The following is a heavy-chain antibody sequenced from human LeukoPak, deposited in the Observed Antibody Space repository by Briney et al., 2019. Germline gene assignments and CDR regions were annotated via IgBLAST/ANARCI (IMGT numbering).Heavy chain of an antibody. CDR2: ISYDGSNK. Sequence: GGSLRLSCAASGFTFSSYGMHWVRQAPGKGLEWVAVISYDGSNKYYADSVKGRFTISRDNSKNTLYLQMNSLRAEDTAVYYCARDRGNTLIDPWGQGTLVTVSS. V-gene: IGHV3-30*03. D-gene: IGHD3-10*01. CDR3: ARDRGNTLIDP. CDR1: GFTFSSYG. J-gene: IGHJ5*02.